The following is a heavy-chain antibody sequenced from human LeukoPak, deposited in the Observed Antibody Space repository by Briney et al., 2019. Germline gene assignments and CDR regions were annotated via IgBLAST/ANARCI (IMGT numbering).Heavy chain of an antibody. J-gene: IGHJ2*01. D-gene: IGHD2-2*01. CDR1: GGSISNTNW. CDR2: ISLTGLT. Sequence: GTLSLTCGVSGGSISNTNWWSWVRQPPGQGLEWIGEISLTGLTHYNPSLESRVTVSLDKSKNQFSLKLSSVTAADTAVYYCARGSTYCSSTSCYAGDWYFDLWGRGTLVTVSS. V-gene: IGHV4-4*02. CDR3: ARGSTYCSSTSCYAGDWYFDL.